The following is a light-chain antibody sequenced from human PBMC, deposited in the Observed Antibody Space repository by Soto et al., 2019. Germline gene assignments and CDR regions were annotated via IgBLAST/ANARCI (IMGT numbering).Light chain of an antibody. CDR2: DAS. CDR3: QQYNTYST. V-gene: IGKV1-16*01. J-gene: IGKJ5*01. Sequence: DIQVTQSPSSLSASVGYRFTITCQASQDISNYLNWYQQKPGKAPNPLIYDASSLKSGVPARFSGSGSGTEFTLTISSLQPDDFATYYCQQYNTYSTFAQGTRLEI. CDR1: QDISNY.